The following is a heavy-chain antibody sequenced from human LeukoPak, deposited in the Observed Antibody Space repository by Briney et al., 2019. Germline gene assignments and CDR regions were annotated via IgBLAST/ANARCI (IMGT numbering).Heavy chain of an antibody. CDR2: IIPIFGTA. CDR3: AREGYSYGYFDP. J-gene: IGHJ5*02. V-gene: IGHV1-69*01. D-gene: IGHD5-18*01. CDR1: GGTFSSYA. Sequence: ASVKVSCKASGGTFSSYAISWVRQAPGQGLEWMGGIIPIFGTANYAQKFQGRVTITADESTSTAYMELSSLRSEDTAVYYCAREGYSYGYFDPWGQGTLVTVSS.